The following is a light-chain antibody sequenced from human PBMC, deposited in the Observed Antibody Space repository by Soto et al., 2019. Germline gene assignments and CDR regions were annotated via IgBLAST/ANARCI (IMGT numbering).Light chain of an antibody. CDR3: QQYNNWPPKFT. CDR1: QSVSSN. V-gene: IGKV3-15*01. CDR2: DAS. Sequence: EIVMTQSPATLSVSPGERATLSCRASQSVSSNLAWYQQKPGQAPRLLIYDASTRATGIPARFSGSGSGTEFTLTISSLQSEDFAVYYCQQYNNWPPKFTFGQGTKLELK. J-gene: IGKJ2*01.